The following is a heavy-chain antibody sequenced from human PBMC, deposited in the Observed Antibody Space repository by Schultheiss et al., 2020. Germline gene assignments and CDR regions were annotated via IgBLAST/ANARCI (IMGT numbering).Heavy chain of an antibody. V-gene: IGHV3-66*01. CDR1: GVIFNTYA. Sequence: GGSLRLSCAVSGVIFNTYAMSWVRQAPGKGLEWVSVIYSGGSTYYADSVKGRFTISRDNSKNTLYLQMNSLRAEDTAVYYCARVPGGSGAYYFDYWGQGTLVTVSS. CDR2: IYSGGST. CDR3: ARVPGGSGAYYFDY. D-gene: IGHD3-10*01. J-gene: IGHJ4*02.